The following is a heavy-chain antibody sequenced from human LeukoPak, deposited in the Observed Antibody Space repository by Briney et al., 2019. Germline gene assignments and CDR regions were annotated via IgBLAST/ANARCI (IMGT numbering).Heavy chain of an antibody. V-gene: IGHV3-21*01. CDR1: GFTFSSYS. J-gene: IGHJ4*02. CDR3: ARDRRSGYCSGGSCLCDY. D-gene: IGHD2-15*01. Sequence: GGSLRLSCAASGFTFSSYSMNWVRQAPGKGLEWVSSISSSSSCIYYADSVKGRFTISRDNAKNSLYLQMNSLRAEDTAVYYCARDRRSGYCSGGSCLCDYWGQGTLVTVSS. CDR2: ISSSSSCI.